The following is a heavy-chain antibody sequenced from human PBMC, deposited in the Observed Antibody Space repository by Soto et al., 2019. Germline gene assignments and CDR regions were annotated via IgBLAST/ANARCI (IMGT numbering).Heavy chain of an antibody. D-gene: IGHD2-8*01. Sequence: SETLSLTCAVYGGSFSGYYWSWIRQPPGKGLEWIGEINHSGSTNYNPSLKSRVTISVDTSKNQFSLKLSSVTAADTAVYYCARGRGMVYASYYYYYGMDVWGQGTTVT. CDR1: GGSFSGYY. CDR3: ARGRGMVYASYYYYYGMDV. CDR2: INHSGST. V-gene: IGHV4-34*01. J-gene: IGHJ6*02.